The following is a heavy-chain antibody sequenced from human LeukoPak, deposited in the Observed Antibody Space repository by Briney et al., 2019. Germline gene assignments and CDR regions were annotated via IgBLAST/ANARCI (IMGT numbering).Heavy chain of an antibody. V-gene: IGHV1-69*06. J-gene: IGHJ4*02. Sequence: EASVTVSCKASGGTFSSYSMSWVRQAPGQGLGWMGGINPIFGTANYEQKFRGRVKITADKSTRTAYMELSSLRSEDTAVYYCARDNDSRDPPHFDYWGQGTLVTVSS. CDR3: ARDNDSRDPPHFDY. CDR2: INPIFGTA. CDR1: GGTFSSYS. D-gene: IGHD3-16*01.